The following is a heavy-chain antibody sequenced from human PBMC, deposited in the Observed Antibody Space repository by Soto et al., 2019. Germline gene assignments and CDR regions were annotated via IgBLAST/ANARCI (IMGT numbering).Heavy chain of an antibody. CDR1: GYTFTGYY. CDR2: INPNSGGT. J-gene: IGHJ6*02. V-gene: IGHV1-2*02. D-gene: IGHD6-6*01. CDR3: ARDRTCSSSLRYYYYGMDV. Sequence: ASVKVSCKASGYTFTGYYMHWVRQAPGQGLEWMGWINPNSGGTNYAQKFQGRVTMTRDTSISTAYMELSGLRSDDTAVYYCARDRTCSSSLRYYYYGMDVWGQGTTVTVSS.